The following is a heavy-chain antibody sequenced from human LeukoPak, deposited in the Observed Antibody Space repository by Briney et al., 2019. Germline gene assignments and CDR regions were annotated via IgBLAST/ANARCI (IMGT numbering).Heavy chain of an antibody. D-gene: IGHD2-15*01. V-gene: IGHV4-39*01. CDR3: ARHGGGYCSGGSCYGGFEYY. CDR1: GGSISSSSYY. Sequence: PSETLSLTCTVSGGSISSSSYYWGWIRQPPGKGLEWIGSIYYSESTYYNPSLKSRVTISVDTSKNQFSLKLSSVTAADTAVYYCARHGGGYCSGGSCYGGFEYYWGQGTLVTVSS. J-gene: IGHJ4*02. CDR2: IYYSEST.